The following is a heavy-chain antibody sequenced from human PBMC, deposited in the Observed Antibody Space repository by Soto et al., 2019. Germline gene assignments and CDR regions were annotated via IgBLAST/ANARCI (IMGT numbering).Heavy chain of an antibody. Sequence: GASVKVSSKASGYTITSYYMHWVRQAPGQGLEWMGIINPSGGSTSNAQKFQGRVTMTRDTSTSTVYMELSSLRSEDTAVYYCVRRHVSATGIDWFDPWGQGTLVTVS. CDR3: VRRHVSATGIDWFDP. D-gene: IGHD6-13*01. J-gene: IGHJ5*02. V-gene: IGHV1-46*01. CDR1: GYTITSYY. CDR2: INPSGGST.